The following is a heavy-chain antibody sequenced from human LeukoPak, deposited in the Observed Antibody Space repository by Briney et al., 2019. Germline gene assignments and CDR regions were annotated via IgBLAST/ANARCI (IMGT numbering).Heavy chain of an antibody. J-gene: IGHJ6*03. V-gene: IGHV1-18*01. CDR3: AKVRGIAAAGPYYYYYMDV. D-gene: IGHD6-13*01. CDR1: GYSFTSYG. CDR2: ISVYNGNT. Sequence: ASVKVSCKTSGYSFTSYGISWVRQAPGQGLEWMGRISVYNGNTHFAQNLQGRVTMTTDTSTSTAYMELGSLRSDDTAVYYCAKVRGIAAAGPYYYYYMDVWGKGTTVTVSS.